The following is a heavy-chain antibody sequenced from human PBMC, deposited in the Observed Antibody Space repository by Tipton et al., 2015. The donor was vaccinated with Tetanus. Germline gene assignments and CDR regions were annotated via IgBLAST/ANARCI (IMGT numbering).Heavy chain of an antibody. Sequence: QLVQSGAEVKKPGASVKVSCKASGYTFTSYYMHWVRQAPGQGLEWMGIINPSGGSTSYAQKFQGRVTMTRDTSTSTVYMELSSLRSEDTAVYYCARGPSYYDILTGYHPAPLFDYWGQGTLVTVSS. J-gene: IGHJ4*02. CDR1: GYTFTSYY. D-gene: IGHD3-9*01. CDR2: INPSGGST. CDR3: ARGPSYYDILTGYHPAPLFDY. V-gene: IGHV1-46*01.